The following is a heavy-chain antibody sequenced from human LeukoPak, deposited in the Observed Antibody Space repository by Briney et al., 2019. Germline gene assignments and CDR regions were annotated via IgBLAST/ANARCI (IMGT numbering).Heavy chain of an antibody. J-gene: IGHJ6*02. Sequence: PSETLSLTCAVYGGSFSGYYWSWIRQPPGKGLEWIGEINHSGSTNYNPSLKSRVTISVDTSKNQFSLKLSSVTAADTAVYYCARVRATGSGSPYYYYYGMDVWGQGTTVTVSS. CDR2: INHSGST. CDR3: ARVRATGSGSPYYYYYGMDV. D-gene: IGHD3-10*01. V-gene: IGHV4-34*01. CDR1: GGSFSGYY.